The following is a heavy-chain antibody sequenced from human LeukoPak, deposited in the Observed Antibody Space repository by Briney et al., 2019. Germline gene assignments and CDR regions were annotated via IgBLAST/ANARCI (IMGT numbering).Heavy chain of an antibody. CDR1: GFTFSSYS. J-gene: IGHJ4*02. CDR2: ISTSSSYI. V-gene: IGHV3-21*01. Sequence: GGSLRLSCAASGFTFSSYSMNWVRQAPGKGLEWVSSISTSSSYIYYADSVKGRSTISRDNAKKSLYLQLNSLRAEDTAVYYCARDLWLQSQRYFDYWGQGTLVTVSS. CDR3: ARDLWLQSQRYFDY. D-gene: IGHD5-24*01.